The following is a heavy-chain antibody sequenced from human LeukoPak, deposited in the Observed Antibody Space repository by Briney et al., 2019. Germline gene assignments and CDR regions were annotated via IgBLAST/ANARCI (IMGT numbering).Heavy chain of an antibody. J-gene: IGHJ4*01. Sequence: GGSLRLSCAASGFSISCYWMHWVRQAAGEGLVWVSRMNSGGTTINYADSVKGRFTISRGNVDNTLHLQMNSLRVEDTAVYYCIREVQVRASASLGLWGQGTLVTVSS. V-gene: IGHV3-74*01. CDR3: IREVQVRASASLGL. CDR2: MNSGGTTI. CDR1: GFSISCYW. D-gene: IGHD3-16*01.